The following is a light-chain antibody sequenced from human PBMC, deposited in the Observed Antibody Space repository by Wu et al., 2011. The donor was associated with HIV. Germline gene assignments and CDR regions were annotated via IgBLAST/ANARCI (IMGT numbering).Light chain of an antibody. J-gene: IGKJ5*01. CDR1: QRVSSN. V-gene: IGKV3-11*01. CDR2: GAS. Sequence: ATLSCRASQRVSSNLAWYQQTPGQAPRLVVYGASNRATGIPARFSGSGSGTDFTLTISSLEPEDFAVYYCQQCNNLPLTFGQGTRLEIK. CDR3: QQCNNLPLT.